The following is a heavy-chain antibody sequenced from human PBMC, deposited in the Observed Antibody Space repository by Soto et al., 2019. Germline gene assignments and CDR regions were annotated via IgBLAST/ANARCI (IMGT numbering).Heavy chain of an antibody. J-gene: IGHJ3*02. CDR1: GFTFSSYA. D-gene: IGHD2-21*02. Sequence: GGSLRLSCAASGFTFSSYAMHWVRQAPGKGLEWVAVISYDGSNKYYADSVKGRFTISRDNSKNTLYLQMNSLRAEDTAVYYCARVLRSRTYCGGDCPDDAFDIWGQGTMVTVSS. V-gene: IGHV3-30-3*01. CDR2: ISYDGSNK. CDR3: ARVLRSRTYCGGDCPDDAFDI.